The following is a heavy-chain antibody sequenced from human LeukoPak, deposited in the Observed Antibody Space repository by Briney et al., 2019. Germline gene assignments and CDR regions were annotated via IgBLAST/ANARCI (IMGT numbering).Heavy chain of an antibody. CDR1: GGSISSFA. CDR2: TIPFYDAT. J-gene: IGHJ4*02. D-gene: IGHD3-22*01. Sequence: SVTVSCKASGGSISSFALNWVRQAPGQGLEWMGGTIPFYDATNYAQKFQGRVTITADRSTNTAYMEVSSLRTGDTAVYYCATGQLYYDSSGYYPYWGQGTLVTVSS. V-gene: IGHV1-69*06. CDR3: ATGQLYYDSSGYYPY.